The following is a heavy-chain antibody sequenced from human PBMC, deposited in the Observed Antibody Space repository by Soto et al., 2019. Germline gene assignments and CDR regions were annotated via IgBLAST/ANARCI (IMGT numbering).Heavy chain of an antibody. V-gene: IGHV3-7*05. Sequence: GGSLRLCCETSGFAFSNYWMSWVRQLPGKGLEWVANIRQDGSEINYVDSVRGRFTISRDNAKSSLNLQMNSLRAEDTAVYYCAKCRSDSSGRLLRYFQHWGQGT. CDR1: GFAFSNYW. D-gene: IGHD3-22*01. J-gene: IGHJ1*01. CDR2: IRQDGSEI. CDR3: AKCRSDSSGRLLRYFQH.